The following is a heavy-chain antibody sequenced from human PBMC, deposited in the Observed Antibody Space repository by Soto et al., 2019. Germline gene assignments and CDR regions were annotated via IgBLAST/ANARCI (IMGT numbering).Heavy chain of an antibody. D-gene: IGHD3-3*01. CDR1: GGSISSGDYY. V-gene: IGHV4-30-4*01. J-gene: IGHJ3*02. Sequence: QVQLQESGPGLVKPSQTLSLTCTVSGGSISSGDYYWSWIRQPPGKGLEWIGYIYYSGSTYYYPSLKSRVTISADTSNNHFSLKLSTVTAADTAVYYCAREPVLRSSRSGFDIWGQGTMVTVSS. CDR3: AREPVLRSSRSGFDI. CDR2: IYYSGST.